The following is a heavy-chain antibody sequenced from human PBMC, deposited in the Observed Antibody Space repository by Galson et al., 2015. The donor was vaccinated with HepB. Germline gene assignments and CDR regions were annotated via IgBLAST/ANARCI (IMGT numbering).Heavy chain of an antibody. CDR1: GFTFDNYA. Sequence: SLRLSCAASGFTFDNYAMAWVRQAPGKGLEWVSVVSGSGGTTYYAASVTGRFTISRDNSKNTIYLQTNSLRADGTAVYYCATTVRGINNWGQGTLVTVSS. CDR2: VSGSGGTT. D-gene: IGHD3-10*01. CDR3: ATTVRGINN. J-gene: IGHJ4*02. V-gene: IGHV3-23*01.